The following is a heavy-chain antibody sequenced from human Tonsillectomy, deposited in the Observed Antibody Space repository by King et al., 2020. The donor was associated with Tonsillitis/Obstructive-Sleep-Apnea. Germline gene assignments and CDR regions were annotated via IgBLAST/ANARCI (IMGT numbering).Heavy chain of an antibody. CDR1: GGSINSGGYY. Sequence: QLQESGPGLVKPSQTLSLTCTVSGGSINSGGYYWSWIRQHPGKGLEWIGDIYYSGSTHYNPSLKSRVTISVETSKNQFSLKLSSVTAADTAVYYCASGPNKYYFDYWGQGTLVTVSS. CDR3: ASGPNKYYFDY. V-gene: IGHV4-31*03. CDR2: IYYSGST. J-gene: IGHJ4*02. D-gene: IGHD1/OR15-1a*01.